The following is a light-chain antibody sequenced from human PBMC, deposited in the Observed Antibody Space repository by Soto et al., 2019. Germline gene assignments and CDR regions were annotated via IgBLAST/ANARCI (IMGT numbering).Light chain of an antibody. CDR2: EVT. CDR3: SSYAGSNNPYV. CDR1: SGDIGGYDY. J-gene: IGLJ1*01. Sequence: QSALTQPPSASGSPGQSVTISCTGTSGDIGGYDYVSWYQQHPGKAPKLMIYEVTKRSLGVPDRFSGSKSSNTASLTVSGLQAEDEADYYCSSYAGSNNPYVFGTGTKVTVL. V-gene: IGLV2-8*01.